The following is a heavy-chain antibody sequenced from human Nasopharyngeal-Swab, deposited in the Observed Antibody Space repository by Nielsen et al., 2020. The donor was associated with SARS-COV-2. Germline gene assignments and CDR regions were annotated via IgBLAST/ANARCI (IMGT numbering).Heavy chain of an antibody. J-gene: IGHJ6*02. Sequence: RQAPGKGLEWIGYIYYSGGTYYNPSLKSRVTISVDTSKNQFSLKLSSVTAADTAVYYCARDRTDYDILTGWSYYGMDVWGQGTTVTVSS. CDR3: ARDRTDYDILTGWSYYGMDV. CDR2: IYYSGGT. D-gene: IGHD3-9*01. V-gene: IGHV4-31*02.